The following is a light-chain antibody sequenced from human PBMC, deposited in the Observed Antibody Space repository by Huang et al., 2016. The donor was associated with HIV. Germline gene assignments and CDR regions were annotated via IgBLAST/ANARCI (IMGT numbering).Light chain of an antibody. Sequence: DIQMTQSPPSLSASLGDRVTITCRASQSITTYLNWYRHKPGEAPELLIHATSTLQNGVPSRFSGGGSGTDFTLPITNLQPEDVASYYCQQSYNLPYTFGRGTKVDIK. CDR2: ATS. J-gene: IGKJ2*01. CDR3: QQSYNLPYT. CDR1: QSITTY. V-gene: IGKV1-39*01.